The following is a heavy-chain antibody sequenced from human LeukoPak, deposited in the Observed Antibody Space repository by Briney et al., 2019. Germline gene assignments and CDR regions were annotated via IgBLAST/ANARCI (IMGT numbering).Heavy chain of an antibody. J-gene: IGHJ4*02. CDR1: GFIFRSHG. D-gene: IGHD3-10*01. V-gene: IGHV3-30*02. Sequence: GGSLRLSCAASGFIFRSHGMHWVRQAPGKGLEWVAFIRNDGSNHYYADSVKGPFTISRDNSKNSVYLQLNSLRPEDTAMYYCVSMVRGIGYWGQGTLVTVSS. CDR3: VSMVRGIGY. CDR2: IRNDGSNH.